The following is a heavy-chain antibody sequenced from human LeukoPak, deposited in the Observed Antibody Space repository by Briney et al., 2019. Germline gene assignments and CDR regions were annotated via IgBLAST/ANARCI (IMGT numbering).Heavy chain of an antibody. D-gene: IGHD3-10*01. CDR1: GFTFRGYW. CDR3: ARGGDRAFDY. V-gene: IGHV3-74*01. Sequence: GSPRLSCAASGFTFRGYWMHWVRQAPGKGLVWVSRINSDGRSTTYADSVKGRFTISRDNATNTLYLQMNSLRAEDTAVYYCARGGDRAFDYWGQGPVDRVSS. CDR2: INSDGRST. J-gene: IGHJ4*02.